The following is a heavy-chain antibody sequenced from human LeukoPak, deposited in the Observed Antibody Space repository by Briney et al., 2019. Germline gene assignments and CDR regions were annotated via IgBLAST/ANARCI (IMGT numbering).Heavy chain of an antibody. CDR1: GFTFSSYS. V-gene: IGHV3-21*01. J-gene: IGHJ6*03. CDR3: AREALPPIQLWLRGYYYYYMDV. CDR2: ISSSSSYI. Sequence: GGSLRLSCAASGFTFSSYSMNWVRQAPGKGLEWVSSISSSSSYIYYADSVKGRFTISRDNAKNSLYLQMNSLRAEDTAVYYCAREALPPIQLWLRGYYYYYMDVWGKGTTVTVSS. D-gene: IGHD5-18*01.